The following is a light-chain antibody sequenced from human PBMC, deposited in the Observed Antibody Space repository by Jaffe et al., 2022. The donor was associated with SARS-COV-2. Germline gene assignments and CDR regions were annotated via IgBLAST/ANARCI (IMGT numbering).Light chain of an antibody. Sequence: DIQMTQSPSSLSASVGDRVTITCRTSQNINNYLNWYQQKPGEAPKLLIYAASNLQSGVPSRFSGSGSGTDFTLTVHSLQPEDIATYYCQQSFSGPRTFGQGTRVEI. CDR3: QQSFSGPRT. CDR1: QNINNY. V-gene: IGKV1-39*01. J-gene: IGKJ1*01. CDR2: AAS.